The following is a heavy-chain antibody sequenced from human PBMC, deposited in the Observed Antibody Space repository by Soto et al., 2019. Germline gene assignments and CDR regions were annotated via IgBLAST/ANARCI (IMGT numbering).Heavy chain of an antibody. V-gene: IGHV3-66*01. D-gene: IGHD2-15*01. CDR2: IQSGGPT. CDR3: ARDDVLCDGGRCYGVPLDV. J-gene: IGHJ6*04. Sequence: VQLVESGGGLVQPGGSLRLSCAASGFTVSSKYMSRVRQAPGKGLEWVSLIQSGGPTYYADSVKGRFTISRDISENTVHLQMDSLRAEDTAVYYCARDDVLCDGGRCYGVPLDVWCKGTTVTVSS. CDR1: GFTVSSKY.